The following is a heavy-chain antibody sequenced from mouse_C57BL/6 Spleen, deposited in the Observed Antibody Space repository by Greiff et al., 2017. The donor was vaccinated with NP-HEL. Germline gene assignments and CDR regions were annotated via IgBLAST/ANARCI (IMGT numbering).Heavy chain of an antibody. J-gene: IGHJ3*01. Sequence: QVQLQQPGAELVRPGSSVKLSCKASGYTFTSYWMHWVKQRPIQGLEWIGNIDPSDSETHYNQKFKDKATLTVDKSSSTAYMQLSSLTSEDSAVYYCARLDGYYVSSWFAYWGQGTLVTVSA. V-gene: IGHV1-52*01. CDR2: IDPSDSET. D-gene: IGHD2-3*01. CDR1: GYTFTSYW. CDR3: ARLDGYYVSSWFAY.